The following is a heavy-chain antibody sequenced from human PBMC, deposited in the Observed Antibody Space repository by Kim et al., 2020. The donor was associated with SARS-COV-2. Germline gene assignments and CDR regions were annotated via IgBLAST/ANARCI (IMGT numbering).Heavy chain of an antibody. V-gene: IGHV4-30-2*01. CDR1: GGSISSGGSS. J-gene: IGHJ5*02. CDR2: IYHSGST. Sequence: SETLSLTCAVSGGSISSGGSSWSWIRKPPGKGLEWIGYIYHSGSTYYNPSLKSRVTISVDRSKNQFSLKLSSVTAADTAVYYCARGKSRTNWFDPWGQGTLVTVSS. CDR3: ARGKSRTNWFDP.